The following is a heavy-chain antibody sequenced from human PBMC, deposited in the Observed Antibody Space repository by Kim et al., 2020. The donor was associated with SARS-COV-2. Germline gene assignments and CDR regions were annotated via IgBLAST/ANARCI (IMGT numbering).Heavy chain of an antibody. CDR1: GYSISSGYY. Sequence: SETLSLTCTVSGYSISSGYYWGWIRQPPGKGLEWIGSIYHSGSTYYNPSLKSRVTISVDTSKNQFSLKLSSVTAADTAVYYCARDPLLSRKAFDYWGQGTLVTVSS. CDR2: IYHSGST. J-gene: IGHJ4*02. D-gene: IGHD2-21*01. V-gene: IGHV4-38-2*02. CDR3: ARDPLLSRKAFDY.